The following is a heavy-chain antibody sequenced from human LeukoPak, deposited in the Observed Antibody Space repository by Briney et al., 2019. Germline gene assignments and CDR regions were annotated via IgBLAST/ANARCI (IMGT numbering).Heavy chain of an antibody. CDR2: TYYRSKWYN. CDR3: AKGQWLVNDAFNI. V-gene: IGHV6-1*01. Sequence: SQTLSLMCAIWGHRQSLSHDLGKWIRRSPSRGLEWLGRTYYRSKWYNDYAVSVKGRITINPDTSKNQFSLQLDSVTPEDTAVYYCAKGQWLVNDAFNIWGQGTMVTVSS. J-gene: IGHJ3*02. CDR1: GHRQSLSHDL. D-gene: IGHD6-19*01.